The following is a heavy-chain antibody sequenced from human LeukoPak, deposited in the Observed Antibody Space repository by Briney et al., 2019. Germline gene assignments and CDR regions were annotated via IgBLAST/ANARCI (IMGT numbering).Heavy chain of an antibody. CDR3: VRDCEVYCGGDPPDY. CDR2: ISSDESIT. D-gene: IGHD2-21*02. CDR1: GFTFSNYW. Sequence: GGSLRLSCAASGFTFSNYWTHWVRQAPGKGLVWVSRISSDESITSYADSVKGRFTISRDDAKNSLYLQMNSLRAEDTAVYYCVRDCEVYCGGDPPDYWGQGTLVTVSS. J-gene: IGHJ4*02. V-gene: IGHV3-74*01.